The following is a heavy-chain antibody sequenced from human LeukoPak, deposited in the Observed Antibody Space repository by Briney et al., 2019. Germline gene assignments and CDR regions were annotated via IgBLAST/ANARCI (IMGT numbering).Heavy chain of an antibody. D-gene: IGHD2-2*02. CDR2: ISAYSGNT. Sequence: GASVKVSCKASGYTFTSYGISWVRQAPGQGLEWMGWISAYSGNTNYAQKLQGRVTMTTDTSTSTAYMELRSLRSDDTAVYYCARDRVVPAAIIAFDIWGQGTMVTVSS. V-gene: IGHV1-18*01. CDR3: ARDRVVPAAIIAFDI. CDR1: GYTFTSYG. J-gene: IGHJ3*02.